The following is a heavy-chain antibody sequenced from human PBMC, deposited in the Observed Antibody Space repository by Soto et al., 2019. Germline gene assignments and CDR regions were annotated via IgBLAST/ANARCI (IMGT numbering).Heavy chain of an antibody. D-gene: IGHD3-10*01. CDR1: GFTFSSYG. CDR2: IWYDGSNK. Sequence: GGSLRLSCAASGFTFSSYGMHWVRQAPGKGLEWVAVIWYDGSNKYYADSVKGRFTISRDNSKNTLYLQMNSLRAEDTAVYYCARDSPPMTMVRGVTNTFDYWGQGTLVTVSS. V-gene: IGHV3-33*01. J-gene: IGHJ4*02. CDR3: ARDSPPMTMVRGVTNTFDY.